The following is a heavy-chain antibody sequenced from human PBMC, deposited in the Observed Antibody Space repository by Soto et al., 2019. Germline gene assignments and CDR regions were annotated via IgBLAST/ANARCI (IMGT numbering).Heavy chain of an antibody. D-gene: IGHD2-2*02. CDR2: ISSSSSTI. J-gene: IGHJ5*02. Sequence: GGSLRLSCAASGFTFSSYSMNWVRQAPGKGLEWVSYISSSSSTIYYADSVKGRFTISRDNAKNSLYLQMNSLRAEDTAVYYCARVASRVIVVPAAIIKVPNWFDPWGQGTLVTVSS. CDR1: GFTFSSYS. V-gene: IGHV3-48*01. CDR3: ARVASRVIVVPAAIIKVPNWFDP.